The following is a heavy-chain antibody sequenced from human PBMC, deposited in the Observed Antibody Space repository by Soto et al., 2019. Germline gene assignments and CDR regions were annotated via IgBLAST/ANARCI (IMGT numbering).Heavy chain of an antibody. J-gene: IGHJ4*02. V-gene: IGHV3-15*07. CDR1: SVSNAW. CDR3: TGSSSSWFAGDY. Sequence: SVSNAWTNWVRQAPGKGLEWVGRIKSKTDGGTTDYAAPVKGRFTISRDDSKNTLYLQMNSLKTEDTAVYYCTGSSSSWFAGDYWGQGTLVTVSS. D-gene: IGHD6-6*01. CDR2: IKSKTDGGTT.